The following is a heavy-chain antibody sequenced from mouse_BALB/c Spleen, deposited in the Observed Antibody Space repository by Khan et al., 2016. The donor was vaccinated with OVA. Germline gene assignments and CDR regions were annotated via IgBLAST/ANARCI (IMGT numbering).Heavy chain of an antibody. V-gene: IGHV1S33*01. CDR3: ARERLLGVAIDY. Sequence: LQQSGPELVKPGALVKISCKASGYTFTSYDINWVRQRPGQGLEWIGWIYPGDGSTEYNEKFKGKATLTADKSSSTAYMQLSSLTSENAAVYCLARERLLGVAIDYWGQGTSVTVSS. D-gene: IGHD1-1*01. CDR1: GYTFTSYD. J-gene: IGHJ4*01. CDR2: IYPGDGST.